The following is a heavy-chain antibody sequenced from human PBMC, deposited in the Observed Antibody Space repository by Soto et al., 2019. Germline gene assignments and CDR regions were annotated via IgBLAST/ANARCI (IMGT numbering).Heavy chain of an antibody. CDR1: GASISSYY. J-gene: IGHJ4*02. D-gene: IGHD4-17*01. CDR2: IYYSGST. Sequence: PSETLSLTCSVSGASISSYYWSWIRQPPGKGLEWIGYIYYSGSTNYNPSLKSRVTISVDTSKNQFSLKLSSVTAADTAVYYCARSVDDYGDYYFDYWGQGTLVTVSS. V-gene: IGHV4-59*01. CDR3: ARSVDDYGDYYFDY.